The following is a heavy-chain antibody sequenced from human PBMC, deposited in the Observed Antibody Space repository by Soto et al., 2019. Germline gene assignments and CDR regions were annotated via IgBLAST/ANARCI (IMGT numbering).Heavy chain of an antibody. CDR1: GLTFSSHA. CDR3: AKNITVTTPHYGMDV. CDR2: ISGSGGVT. D-gene: IGHD4-17*01. J-gene: IGHJ6*02. Sequence: EVQLLESGGGLVQPGGSLRLSCAASGLTFSSHAMSWVRQAPGKGLQWVSAISGSGGVTYYADSVKGRFTISRDNSKNTLYLQRNSLRAEDTAVYYCAKNITVTTPHYGMDVWGQGTTVTVSS. V-gene: IGHV3-23*01.